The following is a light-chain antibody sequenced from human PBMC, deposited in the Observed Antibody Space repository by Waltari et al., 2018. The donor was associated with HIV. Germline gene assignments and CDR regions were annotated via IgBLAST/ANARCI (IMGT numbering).Light chain of an antibody. Sequence: SFELTQPSSVSVSPGHTASLTCSGHKLGDKYACWYPQRPGQSPLLVIYQDNKRPSGIPERFSGSNSGDTATLTISGTQAVDEADYYCQAWDSSRPVFGGGTKLTVL. CDR3: QAWDSSRPV. CDR2: QDN. V-gene: IGLV3-1*01. J-gene: IGLJ2*01. CDR1: KLGDKY.